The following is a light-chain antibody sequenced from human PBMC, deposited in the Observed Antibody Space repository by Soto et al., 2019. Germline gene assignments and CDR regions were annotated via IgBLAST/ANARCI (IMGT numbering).Light chain of an antibody. J-gene: IGKJ5*01. CDR1: QGISSW. CDR3: QQLDSFPLT. CDR2: AAS. V-gene: IGKV1-12*01. Sequence: IRVKKSPSFVSSSAGDRVTITCRASQGISSWLAWYKQKPGRAPKLLIYAASRLQGGVPLRFSGSGSGTEFTLSISSLKPEDVETYYCQQLDSFPLTFGQGTRLEIK.